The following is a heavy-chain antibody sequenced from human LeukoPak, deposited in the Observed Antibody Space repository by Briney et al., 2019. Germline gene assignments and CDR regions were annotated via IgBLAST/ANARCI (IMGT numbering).Heavy chain of an antibody. D-gene: IGHD2-15*01. CDR2: INQGGSDK. CDR3: AKADRGYCSGTYCLGDYYSYTDV. V-gene: IGHV3-7*01. CDR1: GFNFGGYW. Sequence: PGGSLRLSCAASGFNFGGYWMSWVRQAPGKGLEWVANINQGGSDKYYVDSMKGRFTISRDNSMNTLYLQMNSLRVEDTAVYFCAKADRGYCSGTYCLGDYYSYTDVWGKGTTVTVSS. J-gene: IGHJ6*03.